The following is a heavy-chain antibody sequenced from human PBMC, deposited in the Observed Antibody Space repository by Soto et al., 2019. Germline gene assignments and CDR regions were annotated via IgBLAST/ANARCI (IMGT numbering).Heavy chain of an antibody. CDR1: GGSFSGYY. CDR3: ARTGAAAAGDY. D-gene: IGHD6-13*01. CDR2: INHSGST. J-gene: IGHJ4*02. Sequence: QVQRQQWGAGLLKPSETLSLTCAVYGGSFSGYYWSWIRQPPGKGLEWIGEINHSGSTNYNPSLKSRVTISVDTSKNQFSLKLSSVTAADTAVYCCARTGAAAAGDYWGQGTLVTVSS. V-gene: IGHV4-34*01.